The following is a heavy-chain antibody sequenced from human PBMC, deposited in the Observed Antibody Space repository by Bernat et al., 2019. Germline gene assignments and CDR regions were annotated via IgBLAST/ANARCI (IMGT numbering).Heavy chain of an antibody. J-gene: IGHJ4*02. CDR1: GYSFSSYG. CDR2: ISAYNGDT. CDR3: SRDTYTTTSEGGPEF. D-gene: IGHD1-1*01. Sequence: QVQLVQSGAEVKQPGASVKVSCKASGYSFSSYGVTWVRQAPGQGLEWMGWISAYNGDTKYAQKFQDRVTVTTDTSTSTAYMELRSLTSDDTAVYYCSRDTYTTTSEGGPEFWGQGTLVTVSS. V-gene: IGHV1-18*01.